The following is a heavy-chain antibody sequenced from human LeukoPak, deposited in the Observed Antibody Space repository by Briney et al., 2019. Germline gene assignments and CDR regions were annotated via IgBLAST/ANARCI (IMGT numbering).Heavy chain of an antibody. Sequence: ASVKVSCKASGYTFTSYGISWVRQTPGQGLERMGWISAYNGNTNYAQKLQGRVTLTTDTSTSTAYMEMRSLRAHDTAVYSPARQQYQLLYLFGFWFDPWGQGTLVTVSS. J-gene: IGHJ5*02. CDR2: ISAYNGNT. V-gene: IGHV1-18*01. CDR1: GYTFTSYG. D-gene: IGHD2-2*02. CDR3: ARQQYQLLYLFGFWFDP.